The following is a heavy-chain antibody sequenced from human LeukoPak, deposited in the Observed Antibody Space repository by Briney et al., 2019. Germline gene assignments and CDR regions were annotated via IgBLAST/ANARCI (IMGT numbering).Heavy chain of an antibody. CDR3: ARGEVSASLYYLDS. Sequence: ASVKVSCKTSGYTFTTYGVSWVRQAPGQGLEWMGWVSGYTANTNYAERFQGRVTMTTDTSTSTVYLELTSLRSDDTAVYYCARGEVSASLYYLDSRGQGTLVTVS. CDR1: GYTFTTYG. CDR2: VSGYTANT. J-gene: IGHJ4*02. D-gene: IGHD2-2*01. V-gene: IGHV1-18*01.